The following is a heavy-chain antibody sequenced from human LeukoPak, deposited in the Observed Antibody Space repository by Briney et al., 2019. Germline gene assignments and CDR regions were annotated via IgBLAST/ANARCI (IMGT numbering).Heavy chain of an antibody. CDR3: AKDSLGVLASLDY. V-gene: IGHV3-23*01. Sequence: PGGSLRLSCAASGFTFSSYAMSWVRQAPGKGLEWVSAISGSGGSTYYADSVKGRFTISRDNSKNTLYLQMNSLKAEDTAVYYCAKDSLGVLASLDYWGQGTLVTVSS. D-gene: IGHD3-3*01. J-gene: IGHJ4*02. CDR1: GFTFSSYA. CDR2: ISGSGGST.